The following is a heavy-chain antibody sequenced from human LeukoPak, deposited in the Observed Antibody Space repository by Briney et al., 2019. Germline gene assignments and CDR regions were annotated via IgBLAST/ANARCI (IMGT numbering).Heavy chain of an antibody. CDR1: GFTLSNAW. J-gene: IGHJ4*02. V-gene: IGHV3-15*01. Sequence: GGSLRLSRAASGFTLSNAWMSWVRQAPGKGLEGVGRIKSKTDGRTTDYAAPVKGRFTISRDDSTNTLYLQMNSLNTEDTALYYCTSRMGLAVAAVLDYWGQGTLVTVSS. CDR3: TSRMGLAVAAVLDY. D-gene: IGHD6-19*01. CDR2: IKSKTDGRTT.